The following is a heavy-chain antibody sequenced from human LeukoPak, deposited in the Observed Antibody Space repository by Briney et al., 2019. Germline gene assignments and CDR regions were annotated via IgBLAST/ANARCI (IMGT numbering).Heavy chain of an antibody. CDR1: GHSISSGDNY. J-gene: IGHJ4*02. D-gene: IGHD3-22*01. V-gene: IGHV4-61*02. CDR3: ARASYSYDINGWVPFDY. CDR2: IYTSGST. Sequence: PSETLSLTCTVSGHSISSGDNYWSWIRQPAGTGLEWIGRIYTSGSTNYNPSLKSRVTISGDTSKNQFSLRLSSVTAADTAVYCCARASYSYDINGWVPFDYWGQGTLVTVSS.